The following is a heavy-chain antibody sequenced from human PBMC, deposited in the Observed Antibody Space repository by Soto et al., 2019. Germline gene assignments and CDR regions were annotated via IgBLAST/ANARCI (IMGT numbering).Heavy chain of an antibody. V-gene: IGHV3-30-3*01. D-gene: IGHD3-3*01. J-gene: IGHJ4*02. CDR3: ARGGYDFWSGADH. CDR2: ISYDGSNK. CDR1: GFTFSNYA. Sequence: QVQLVESGGGVVQPGRSLRLSCAASGFTFSNYAMQWVRQAPGKGLEWVAIISYDGSNKYDADSVKGRFTISRDNSKNTLYLQMNSLRAEDTAVYYWARGGYDFWSGADHWGQGTLVTVSS.